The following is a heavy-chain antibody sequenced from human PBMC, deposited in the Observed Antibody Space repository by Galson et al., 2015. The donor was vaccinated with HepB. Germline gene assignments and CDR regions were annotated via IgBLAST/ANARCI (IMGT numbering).Heavy chain of an antibody. V-gene: IGHV3-21*01. D-gene: IGHD2-2*02. CDR1: GFTFSSYS. J-gene: IGHJ1*01. CDR3: ARDNKEYCSSTSCYTTEYFQH. CDR2: ISSSSSYI. Sequence: SLRLPCAASGFTFSSYSMNWVRQVPGKGLEWVSYISSSSSYIYYADSVKGRFTISRDNAKNSLCLQMNSLRAEDTAVYYCARDNKEYCSSTSCYTTEYFQHWGQGTLVTVSS.